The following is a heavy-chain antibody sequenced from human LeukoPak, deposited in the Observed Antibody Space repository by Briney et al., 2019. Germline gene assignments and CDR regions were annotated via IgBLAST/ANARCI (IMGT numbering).Heavy chain of an antibody. J-gene: IGHJ4*02. CDR3: ATGRSGYFDS. CDR2: IESKIDGGIK. CDR1: GLTLSDAW. V-gene: IGHV3-15*04. Sequence: GGSLRLSCAASGLTLSDAWLTWVRQAPGKGLEWVARIESKIDGGIKDYAAPVKGTFTISRDDSENTVYLQMNSLKIEDTAVYCATGRSGYFDSWGQGTLVTVSS.